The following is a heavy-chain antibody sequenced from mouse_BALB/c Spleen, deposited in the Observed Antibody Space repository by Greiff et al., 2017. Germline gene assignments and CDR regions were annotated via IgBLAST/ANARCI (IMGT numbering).Heavy chain of an antibody. V-gene: IGHV1-54*01. J-gene: IGHJ2*01. CDR1: GYAFTNYL. D-gene: IGHD1-1*01. CDR3: ARCYGSSYNYFDY. Sequence: VKVVESGAELVRPGTSVKVSCKASGYAFTNYLIEWVKQRPGQGLEWIGVINPGSGGTNYNEKFKGKATLTADKSSSTAYMQLSSLTSDDSAVYFCARCYGSSYNYFDYWGQGTTLTVSS. CDR2: INPGSGGT.